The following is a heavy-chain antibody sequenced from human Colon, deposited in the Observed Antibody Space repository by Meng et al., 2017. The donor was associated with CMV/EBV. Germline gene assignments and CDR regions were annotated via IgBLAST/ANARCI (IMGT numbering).Heavy chain of an antibody. CDR2: INPNSGET. Sequence: ASVKVSCKASGYTFTASYLHWVRQAPGQGLELMGWINPNSGETKSAQKFQGRVTLTRDTSINTAYMELSSLTSDDTAVYYCAREGVDIGLVPPVVFLDYWGQGALVTVSS. D-gene: IGHD2-8*02. CDR3: AREGVDIGLVPPVVFLDY. J-gene: IGHJ4*02. CDR1: GYTFTASY. V-gene: IGHV1-2*02.